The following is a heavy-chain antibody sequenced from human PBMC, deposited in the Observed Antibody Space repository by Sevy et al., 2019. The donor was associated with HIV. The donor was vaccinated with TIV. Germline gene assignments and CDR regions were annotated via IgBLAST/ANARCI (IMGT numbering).Heavy chain of an antibody. CDR2: IWYDGSNK. J-gene: IGHJ6*03. Sequence: GGSLRLSCAASGFTFSSYGMHWVRQAPGKGLEWVAVIWYDGSNKYYADSVKGRFTISRDNSKNTLYLQMNSLRAEDTAVYYCARDGLGTISEEDYYMDVWGQGTTVTVSS. D-gene: IGHD1-1*01. CDR1: GFTFSSYG. V-gene: IGHV3-33*01. CDR3: ARDGLGTISEEDYYMDV.